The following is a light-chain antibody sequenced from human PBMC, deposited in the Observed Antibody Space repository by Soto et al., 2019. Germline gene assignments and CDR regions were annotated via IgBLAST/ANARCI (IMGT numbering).Light chain of an antibody. CDR3: QQRSNWWFT. V-gene: IGKV3-11*01. J-gene: IGKJ3*01. Sequence: EIVLTQSPATLSLSPGERATLSCRASQSVSSYLAWYQQKPGQAPRLLIYDASNRATGIPARFSGSGSGTDFTLTISSLEPEDFAVYYCQQRSNWWFTFGPGTKVDIK. CDR1: QSVSSY. CDR2: DAS.